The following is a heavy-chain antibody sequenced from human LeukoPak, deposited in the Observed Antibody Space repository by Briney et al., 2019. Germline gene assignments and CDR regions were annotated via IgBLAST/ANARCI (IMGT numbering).Heavy chain of an antibody. V-gene: IGHV3-23*01. J-gene: IGHJ4*02. CDR3: AKDLSRRVVVVAATRVVYFDY. Sequence: GGSLRLSCAASGFTFSSYAMSWVRQAPGKGLEWVSAISGSGGSTYYADSVKGRFTISRDNSKNTLYLQMNSLRAEDTAVYYCAKDLSRRVVVVAATRVVYFDYWGQGTLVTVSS. CDR1: GFTFSSYA. D-gene: IGHD2-15*01. CDR2: ISGSGGST.